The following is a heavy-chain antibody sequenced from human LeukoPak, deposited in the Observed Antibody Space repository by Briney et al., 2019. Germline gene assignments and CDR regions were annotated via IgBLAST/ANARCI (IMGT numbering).Heavy chain of an antibody. CDR3: ARGSLVRGYSYGYGQNSFYFGY. D-gene: IGHD5-18*01. Sequence: SETLSLTCAVYGGSFSGYYWSWIRQPPGKGLEWIGEINHSGSTNYNPSLKSRVTISVDTSKNQFSLKLSSVTAADTAVYYCARGSLVRGYSYGYGQNSFYFGYWGQGTLVTVSS. J-gene: IGHJ4*02. V-gene: IGHV4-34*01. CDR2: INHSGST. CDR1: GGSFSGYY.